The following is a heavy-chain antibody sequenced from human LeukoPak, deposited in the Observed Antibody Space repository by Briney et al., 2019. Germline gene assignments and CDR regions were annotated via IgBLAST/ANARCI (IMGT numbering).Heavy chain of an antibody. D-gene: IGHD3-10*01. V-gene: IGHV1-46*03. CDR1: GYTFTTYY. CDR2: INPSGGST. Sequence: ASVKVSCKASGYTFTTYYIHWVRQAPGQGLEWMGFINPSGGSTSYAQKFQGRVTMTRDTSTSTVCMDLSSLRSEDTAVYYCARNVGSGLDYWGQGTLVIVSS. CDR3: ARNVGSGLDY. J-gene: IGHJ4*02.